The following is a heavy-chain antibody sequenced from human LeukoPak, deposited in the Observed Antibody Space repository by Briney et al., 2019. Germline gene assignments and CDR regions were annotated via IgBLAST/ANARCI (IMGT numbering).Heavy chain of an antibody. Sequence: GRSLRLSCEASGLTFSSYAMHWVRHAPGKGLEWVAVISYDGSNKYYADSVKGRFTISRDNSKNTLYLQMNSLRAEDTAVYYCARDRVGATDYFDYWGQGTLVTVSS. D-gene: IGHD1-26*01. V-gene: IGHV3-30-3*01. CDR2: ISYDGSNK. CDR1: GLTFSSYA. J-gene: IGHJ4*02. CDR3: ARDRVGATDYFDY.